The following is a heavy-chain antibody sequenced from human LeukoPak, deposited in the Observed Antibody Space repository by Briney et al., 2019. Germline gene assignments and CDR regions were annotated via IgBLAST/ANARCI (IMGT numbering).Heavy chain of an antibody. V-gene: IGHV4-39*07. CDR1: GGSISSSSYY. J-gene: IGHJ6*03. CDR3: AAFIAAAGTVENYYYYYMDV. D-gene: IGHD6-13*01. CDR2: IYYSGST. Sequence: SETLSLTCTVSGGSISSSSYYWGWIRQPPGKGLEWIGSIYYSGSTNYNPSLKSRVTISVDTSKNQFSLKLSSVTAADTAVYYCAAFIAAAGTVENYYYYYMDVWGKGTTVTVSS.